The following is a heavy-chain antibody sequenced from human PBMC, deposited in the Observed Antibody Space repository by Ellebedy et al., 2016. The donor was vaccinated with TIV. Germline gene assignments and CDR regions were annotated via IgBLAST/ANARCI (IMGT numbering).Heavy chain of an antibody. J-gene: IGHJ3*02. D-gene: IGHD2-15*01. CDR3: AAELGIFTSWGAFDI. Sequence: GESLKISXAASGFTFSSYAMHWVRQAPGKGLEWVAVISYDGSNKYYADSVKGRFTISRDNSKNTLYLQMNSLRAEDTAVYYCAAELGIFTSWGAFDIWGQGTMVTVSS. V-gene: IGHV3-30*04. CDR1: GFTFSSYA. CDR2: ISYDGSNK.